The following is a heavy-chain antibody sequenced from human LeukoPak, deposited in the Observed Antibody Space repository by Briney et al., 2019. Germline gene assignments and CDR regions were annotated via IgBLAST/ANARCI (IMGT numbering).Heavy chain of an antibody. CDR1: GFTFATYY. D-gene: IGHD1-26*01. CDR2: IKQDGSEM. J-gene: IGHJ4*02. V-gene: IGHV3-7*03. Sequence: GGSLRLSCAASGFTFATYYMSWVRQAPGKGLEWVANIKQDGSEMNYVDAVKGRFTISRDNAKSSLYLQMNSLRVEDTAVYYCARDKIVGPIKFDSWGQGTLVTVSS. CDR3: ARDKIVGPIKFDS.